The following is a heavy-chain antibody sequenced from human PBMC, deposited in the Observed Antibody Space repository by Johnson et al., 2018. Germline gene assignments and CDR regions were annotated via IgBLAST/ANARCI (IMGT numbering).Heavy chain of an antibody. V-gene: IGHV3-21*01. Sequence: EVQLVESGGGLVKPGGSLRLSCATSGFTFSAYSMNWVRQAPGKGLEWVSSISSSSSYTYYADSVKGRFTISRDNGKKSLYMEMNNLRVEDTAVFYCARDVPDYEDNSGYPDTFDLWGEGTMLTVSS. CDR1: GFTFSAYS. CDR2: ISSSSSYT. J-gene: IGHJ3*01. D-gene: IGHD3-22*01. CDR3: ARDVPDYEDNSGYPDTFDL.